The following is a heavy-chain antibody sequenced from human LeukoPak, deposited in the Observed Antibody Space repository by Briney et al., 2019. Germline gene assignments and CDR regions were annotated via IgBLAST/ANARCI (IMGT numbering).Heavy chain of an antibody. Sequence: PSETLSLTCAVSGGSISSSNWWSWVRQPPGKGLEWIGEIYHSGSTNYNPSLKSRVTISVDKSKKQFSLRLRSVTAADTAVYYCAREGGGPYFDWLLSDRRDAFDIWGQGTMVTVSS. V-gene: IGHV4-4*02. J-gene: IGHJ3*02. CDR3: AREGGGPYFDWLLSDRRDAFDI. CDR2: IYHSGST. D-gene: IGHD3-9*01. CDR1: GGSISSSNW.